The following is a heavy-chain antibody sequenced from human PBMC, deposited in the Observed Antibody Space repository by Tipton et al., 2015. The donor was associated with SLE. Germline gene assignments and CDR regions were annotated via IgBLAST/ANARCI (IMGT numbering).Heavy chain of an antibody. CDR2: INTHTGNP. D-gene: IGHD3-16*01. J-gene: IGHJ4*02. CDR1: GYTFTNYA. CDR3: ARGFSNTWGTFDY. Sequence: QSGAEVKQPGASVTVSCKASGYTFTNYAINWVRQAPGQGLEWIGWINTHTGNPTYAQGFTGRFVFSLDTSVSTAFLEISGLKAEDTAVYSCARGFSNTWGTFDYWAQGTQVTVST. V-gene: IGHV7-4-1*02.